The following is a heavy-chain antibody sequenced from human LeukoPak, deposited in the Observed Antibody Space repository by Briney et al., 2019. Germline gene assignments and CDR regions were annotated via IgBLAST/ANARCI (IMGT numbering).Heavy chain of an antibody. CDR2: IEPSGIT. D-gene: IGHD1-20*01. CDR3: ARVRGCNVHNCLLGGWFDP. V-gene: IGHV4-34*01. CDR1: GASLSAYH. Sequence: SETLSLTCAIDGASLSAYHWTWIRQPPGKGLEWIGEIEPSGITNYNPSLKSRVTLSIDTSKNQFSLKVASVTAADMAVYYCARVRGCNVHNCLLGGWFDPWGQGTLVTVSP. J-gene: IGHJ5*02.